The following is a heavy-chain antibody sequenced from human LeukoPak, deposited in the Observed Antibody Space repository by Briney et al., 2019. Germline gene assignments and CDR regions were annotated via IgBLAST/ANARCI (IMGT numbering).Heavy chain of an antibody. Sequence: PGGSLRLSCAASGFTFSSYAMSWVRQAPGKGLEWVSAISGSGGSTYYADSVKGRFTISRDNSKNTLYLQMNSLRAEDTAVYYCAKDRYYGAWSRYYFDYWGQGTPVTVSS. CDR3: AKDRYYGAWSRYYFDY. D-gene: IGHD1-26*01. CDR2: ISGSGGST. CDR1: GFTFSSYA. J-gene: IGHJ4*02. V-gene: IGHV3-23*01.